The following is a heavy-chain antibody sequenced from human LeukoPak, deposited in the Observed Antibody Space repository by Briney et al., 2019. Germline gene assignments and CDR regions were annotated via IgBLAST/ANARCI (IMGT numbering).Heavy chain of an antibody. CDR3: ARVATPVGYYFDY. Sequence: TSETLSLTCTVSGGSISSYYWSWIRQPPGKGLEWIGYTYYSGSTNYNPSLKSRVTISVDTSKNQFSLKLSSVTAADTAVYYCARVATPVGYYFDYWGQGTLVTVSS. V-gene: IGHV4-59*01. D-gene: IGHD2-2*01. J-gene: IGHJ4*02. CDR2: TYYSGST. CDR1: GGSISSYY.